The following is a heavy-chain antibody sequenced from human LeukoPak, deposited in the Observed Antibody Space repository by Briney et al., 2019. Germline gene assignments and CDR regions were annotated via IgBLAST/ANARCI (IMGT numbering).Heavy chain of an antibody. V-gene: IGHV5-51*01. D-gene: IGHD3-22*01. CDR1: GYSFTSYW. CDR3: ARTQYDSSGYYKLDY. Sequence: GESLKISCKGPGYSFTSYWIGWVRQMPGKGLEWMGSIYPGDSDTRYSPSFQGQVTISADKSISTAYLQWSSLKASDTAMYYCARTQYDSSGYYKLDYWGQGTLVTVSS. CDR2: IYPGDSDT. J-gene: IGHJ4*02.